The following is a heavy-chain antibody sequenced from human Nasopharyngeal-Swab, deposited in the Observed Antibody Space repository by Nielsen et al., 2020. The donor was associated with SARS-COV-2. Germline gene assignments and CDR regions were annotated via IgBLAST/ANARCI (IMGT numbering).Heavy chain of an antibody. CDR2: ISYSGST. CDR3: ARRKREEVRGVRYYFDY. V-gene: IGHV4-39*01. Sequence: WIRQPPGKGLEWIGSISYSGSTYYNPSLKSRVTRSVERSKNQFSLKVSSVTAADTAVYYCARRKREEVRGVRYYFDYWGQGTLVTVSS. J-gene: IGHJ4*02. D-gene: IGHD3-10*01.